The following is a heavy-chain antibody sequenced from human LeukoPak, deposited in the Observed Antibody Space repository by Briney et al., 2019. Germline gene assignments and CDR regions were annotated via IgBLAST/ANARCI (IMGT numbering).Heavy chain of an antibody. Sequence: GGSLRLSCAASGFTFDDYGMSWVRQAPGKGLEWVSGINWNGGSTGYADSVKGRFTISRDNAKNTLYLQMNSLRAEDTAVYYCARLPEALYYYYYMDVWGKGTTVTISS. J-gene: IGHJ6*03. CDR1: GFTFDDYG. V-gene: IGHV3-20*04. CDR2: INWNGGST. CDR3: ARLPEALYYYYYMDV.